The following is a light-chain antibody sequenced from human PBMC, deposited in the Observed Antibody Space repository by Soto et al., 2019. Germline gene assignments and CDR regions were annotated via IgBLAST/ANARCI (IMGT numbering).Light chain of an antibody. J-gene: IGKJ5*01. CDR3: KERRNWLT. CDR2: DAS. V-gene: IGKV3-11*01. Sequence: EKELTQSRATLPLTPGERATLSCRASQSVSTYLGWYQQKPGQAPRLLIYDASNRATGIPARFSGSGSGTDFTLTISSLEPEDFAVYYCKERRNWLTFAQGTRLEIK. CDR1: QSVSTY.